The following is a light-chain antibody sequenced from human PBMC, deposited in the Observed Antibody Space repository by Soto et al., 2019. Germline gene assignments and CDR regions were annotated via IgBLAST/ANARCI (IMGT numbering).Light chain of an antibody. V-gene: IGKV2-28*01. Sequence: DVVMTQSPLSLPVTPGEPASISCRSSQRLLHSNGYNYLDWFLQRTGQSPQLLIYLGSNRASGVPDRFSGSGLGTDFTLKISRVEAEDVGVYYCMQALQTPLTFGGGTNVEIK. CDR3: MQALQTPLT. CDR1: QRLLHSNGYNY. J-gene: IGKJ4*02. CDR2: LGS.